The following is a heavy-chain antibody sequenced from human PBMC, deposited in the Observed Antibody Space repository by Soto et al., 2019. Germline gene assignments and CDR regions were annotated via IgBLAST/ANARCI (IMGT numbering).Heavy chain of an antibody. J-gene: IGHJ6*02. CDR3: ARDTRGIAAREYYYYYGMDV. CDR2: IIPIFGTA. CDR1: GGTFSSYA. Sequence: GASVKVSCKASGGTFSSYAISWVRQAPGQGLEWMGGIIPIFGTANYAQKFQGRVTITADESTSTAYMELSSLRSEDTAVYYCARDTRGIAAREYYYYYGMDVWGQGTTVTVSS. D-gene: IGHD6-6*01. V-gene: IGHV1-69*13.